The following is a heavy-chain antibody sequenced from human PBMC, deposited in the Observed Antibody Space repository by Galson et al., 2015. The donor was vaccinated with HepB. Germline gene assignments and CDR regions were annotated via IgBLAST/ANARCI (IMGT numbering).Heavy chain of an antibody. V-gene: IGHV3-30*18. CDR1: GFTFSSYG. CDR3: AKVLLWFGEGPSVDY. Sequence: SLRLSCAASGFTFSSYGMHWVRQAPGKGLEWVAVISYDGSNKYYADSVKGRFTISRDNSKNTLYLQMNSLRAEDTAVYYCAKVLLWFGEGPSVDYWGQGTLVTVSS. D-gene: IGHD3-10*01. J-gene: IGHJ4*02. CDR2: ISYDGSNK.